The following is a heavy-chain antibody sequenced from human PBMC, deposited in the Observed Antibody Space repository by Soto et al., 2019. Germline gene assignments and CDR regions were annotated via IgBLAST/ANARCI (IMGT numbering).Heavy chain of an antibody. D-gene: IGHD6-13*01. CDR2: ISSSSSTI. V-gene: IGHV3-48*01. J-gene: IGHJ5*02. Sequence: GGSLRLSCAASGFTFSSYSMNWVRQAPGKGLEWVSYISSSSSTIYYADSVKGRFTISRDNAKNSLYLQLNSLRAEDTAVYYCAGAAGLKYNWFDPWGQGTLVTVSS. CDR1: GFTFSSYS. CDR3: AGAAGLKYNWFDP.